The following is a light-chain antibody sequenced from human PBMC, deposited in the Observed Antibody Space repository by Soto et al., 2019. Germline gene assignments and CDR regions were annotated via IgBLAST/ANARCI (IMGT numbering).Light chain of an antibody. J-gene: IGLJ2*01. CDR1: PSNIGNNF. CDR2: DNY. Sequence: QSVLTQPPSVSATPGQKVTIPCSGGPSNIGNNFVSWYQRLPGTAPRVIIYDNYERPSGIPDRFSGSKSGTSATLDITGLQTGDEADYYCATWDNLLSAGLFGGGTQLTVL. CDR3: ATWDNLLSAGL. V-gene: IGLV1-51*01.